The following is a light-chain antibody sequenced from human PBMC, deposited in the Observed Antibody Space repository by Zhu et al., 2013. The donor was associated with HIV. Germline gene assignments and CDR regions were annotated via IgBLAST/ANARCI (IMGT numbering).Light chain of an antibody. J-gene: IGKJ2*01. Sequence: DIRMTQSPSSLSASVGDRVTITCRASQSISSYLNWYQQKAGKAPKFLISAASSLQSGVPSRFSGSGSGTEFSLTISSLQPDDFATYYCQQYNSYWQTFGQGTKVEIK. CDR3: QQYNSYWQT. CDR2: AAS. V-gene: IGKV1-39*01. CDR1: QSISSY.